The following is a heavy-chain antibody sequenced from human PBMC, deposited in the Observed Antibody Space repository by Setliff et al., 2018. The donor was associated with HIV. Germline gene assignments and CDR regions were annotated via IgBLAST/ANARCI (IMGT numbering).Heavy chain of an antibody. CDR1: GYTFTSYA. J-gene: IGHJ6*02. Sequence: ASVKVSCKASGYTFTSYAMHWVRQAPGQRLEWMGWIKAGNGNTKYSQEFQGRVTITRDTSASTAYMELSSLRSEDMAVYYCARGKGVGGVIITGGLDVWGQGTTVTVSS. CDR3: ARGKGVGGVIITGGLDV. V-gene: IGHV1-3*03. D-gene: IGHD3-10*01. CDR2: IKAGNGNT.